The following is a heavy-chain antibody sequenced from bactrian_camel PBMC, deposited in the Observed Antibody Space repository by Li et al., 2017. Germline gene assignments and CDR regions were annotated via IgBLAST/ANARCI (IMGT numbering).Heavy chain of an antibody. Sequence: QLVESGGGLVQPGGSLRLSCAASGFDFGSASMTWARLVPGKGLEWVSAINSGGRRKVYGDSVKGRFTISRDDAKNTLDLRLDSLRTEDTAMYYCTHGSCGLINVLSSGQGTQVTVS. D-gene: IGHD3*01. CDR1: GFDFGSAS. J-gene: IGHJ4*01. V-gene: IGHV3S42*01. CDR2: INSGGRRK.